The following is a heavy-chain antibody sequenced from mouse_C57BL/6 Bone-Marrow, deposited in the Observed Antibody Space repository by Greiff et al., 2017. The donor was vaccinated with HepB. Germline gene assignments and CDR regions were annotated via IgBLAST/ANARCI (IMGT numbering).Heavy chain of an antibody. Sequence: QVQLQQSGAELVRPGASVTLSCKASGYTFTDYEMHWVKQTPVHGLEWIGAIDPETGGTAYNQKFKGKAILTADKSSSTAYMELRSLTSEDSAVYYCTREGGSSYLDYWGQGTTLTVSS. J-gene: IGHJ2*01. CDR2: IDPETGGT. V-gene: IGHV1-15*01. CDR3: TREGGSSYLDY. D-gene: IGHD1-1*01. CDR1: GYTFTDYE.